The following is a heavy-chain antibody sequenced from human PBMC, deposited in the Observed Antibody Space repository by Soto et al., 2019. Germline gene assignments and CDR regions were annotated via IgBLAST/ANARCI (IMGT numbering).Heavy chain of an antibody. CDR2: IYYSGST. CDR3: ARGTRGYSYGYGYYYGMDV. V-gene: IGHV4-30-4*01. CDR1: GGSISSGDYY. Sequence: PSETLSLTCTVSGGSISSGDYYWSWIRQPPGKGLEWIGYIYYSGSTYYNPSLKSRVTISVDTSKNQFSLKLSSVTAADTAVYYCARGTRGYSYGYGYYYGMDVWGQGTTVTVSS. J-gene: IGHJ6*02. D-gene: IGHD5-18*01.